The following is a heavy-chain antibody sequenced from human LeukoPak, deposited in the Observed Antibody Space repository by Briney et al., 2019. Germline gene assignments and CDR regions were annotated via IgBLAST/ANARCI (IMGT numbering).Heavy chain of an antibody. J-gene: IGHJ3*01. V-gene: IGHV3-20*04. CDR3: ARVKWGDYGDYIDAFDL. Sequence: GGSLRLSCASSGFSFDDYAMTWVRQVPGKGLGWVSGIQWNGDTTGYADSVKGRFTISRDNAKNCLYLQMSTLRAEDTALYYCARVKWGDYGDYIDAFDLWGQGTMVTVSS. CDR2: IQWNGDTT. CDR1: GFSFDDYA. D-gene: IGHD4-17*01.